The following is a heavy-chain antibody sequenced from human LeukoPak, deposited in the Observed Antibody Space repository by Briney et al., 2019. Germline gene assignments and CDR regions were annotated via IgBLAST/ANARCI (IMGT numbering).Heavy chain of an antibody. Sequence: PGGSLRLSCAASGFTVSSNYMSWVRQAPGKGLEWVSAIYSGGSTYYADSVKGRFTISRDNSKNTLDLQMNSLRAEDTAVYYCARDYSDGFDYWGQGTLVTVSS. V-gene: IGHV3-53*01. J-gene: IGHJ4*02. CDR1: GFTVSSNY. D-gene: IGHD5-24*01. CDR2: IYSGGST. CDR3: ARDYSDGFDY.